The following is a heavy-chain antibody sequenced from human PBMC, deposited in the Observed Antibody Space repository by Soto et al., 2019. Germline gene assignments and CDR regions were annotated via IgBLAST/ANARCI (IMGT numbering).Heavy chain of an antibody. CDR1: GFTFSSYA. J-gene: IGHJ4*02. CDR2: ISGPGGGT. CDR3: AKAVGSWYTLLFDY. Sequence: GGSLRLSCAASGFTFSSYAMSWVRQAPGKGLEWVSAISGPGGGTHYADSVKGRFTISRDNSKNTLYLQMNSLRAEDTAVYYCAKAVGSWYTLLFDYWGQGTLVTVSS. D-gene: IGHD6-13*01. V-gene: IGHV3-23*01.